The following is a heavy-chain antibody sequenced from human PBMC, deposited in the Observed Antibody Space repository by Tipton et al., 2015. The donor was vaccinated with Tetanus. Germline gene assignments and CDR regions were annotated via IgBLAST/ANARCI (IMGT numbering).Heavy chain of an antibody. J-gene: IGHJ4*02. D-gene: IGHD1-1*01. CDR2: VYYNGSP. CDR3: ARRAGTSRFDY. CDR1: GGSISSGTYY. Sequence: TLSLTCTVSGGSISSGTYYWGWIRQPPGKGLEWVGSVYYNGSPYYDPSLKSRVTISVDTSKNQLSLKLRSVTAADTAVYYCARRAGTSRFDYWGQGTLVTVSS. V-gene: IGHV4-39*07.